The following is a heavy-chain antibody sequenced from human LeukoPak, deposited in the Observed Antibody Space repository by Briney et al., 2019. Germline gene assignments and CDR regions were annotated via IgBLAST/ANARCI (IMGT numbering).Heavy chain of an antibody. Sequence: PEGSLRLTCAASGFTFSSYAMSWVRQAPGKGLEWVSAISGSGGSTYYADSVKGRFTISRDNSKNTLYLQMNSLRAEDTAVYYCAKDSRIAVAGDFDYWGQGTLVTVSS. V-gene: IGHV3-23*01. CDR3: AKDSRIAVAGDFDY. CDR1: GFTFSSYA. J-gene: IGHJ4*02. CDR2: ISGSGGST. D-gene: IGHD6-19*01.